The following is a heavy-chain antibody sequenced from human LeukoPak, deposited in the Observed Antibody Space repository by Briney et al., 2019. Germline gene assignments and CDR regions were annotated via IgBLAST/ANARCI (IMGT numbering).Heavy chain of an antibody. CDR1: GFTFSSYS. V-gene: IGHV3-48*01. Sequence: GGSLRLSCAASGFTFSSYSMNWVRQAPGKGLEWVSYISSSSSTIYYADSVKGRFTISRDNSKNTLYLQINSLRADDTAVYYCVAVTGRPAGGGVYYWGQGTLVTVSS. J-gene: IGHJ4*02. CDR2: ISSSSSTI. D-gene: IGHD6-19*01. CDR3: VAVTGRPAGGGVYY.